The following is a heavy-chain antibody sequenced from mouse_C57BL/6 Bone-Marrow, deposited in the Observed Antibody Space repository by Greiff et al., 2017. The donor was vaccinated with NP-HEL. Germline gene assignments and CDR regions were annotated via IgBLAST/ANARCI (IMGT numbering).Heavy chain of an antibody. CDR1: GYTFTSYG. J-gene: IGHJ4*01. CDR2: IYPRSGNT. D-gene: IGHD1-1*01. V-gene: IGHV1-81*01. CDR3: APSGSSLYYYAMDY. Sequence: VQLQQSGAELARPGASVKLSCKASGYTFTSYGISWVKQRTGQGLEWIGEIYPRSGNTYYNEKFKGKATLTADKSSSTAYMELRSLTSEDSAVYFCAPSGSSLYYYAMDYWGQGTSVTVSS.